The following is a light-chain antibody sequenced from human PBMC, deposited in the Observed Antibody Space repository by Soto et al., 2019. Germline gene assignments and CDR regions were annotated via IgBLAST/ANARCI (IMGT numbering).Light chain of an antibody. CDR3: SSYTTSTTWV. V-gene: IGLV2-14*01. CDR2: EVS. J-gene: IGLJ3*02. CDR1: SSDVGAYNH. Sequence: QSVLTQPASVSGSPGQSITISCTGTSSDVGAYNHVSWYQQYPGKAPKLMIYEVSNRPSGVSNRFSGSKSGNTASLTISGLQAEDEADYYCSSYTTSTTWVFGGGTKLTVL.